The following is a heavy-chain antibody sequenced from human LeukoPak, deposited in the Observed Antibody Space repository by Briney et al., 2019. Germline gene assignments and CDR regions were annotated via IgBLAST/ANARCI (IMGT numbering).Heavy chain of an antibody. CDR1: GGSISSSSYY. V-gene: IGHV4-39*01. J-gene: IGHJ4*02. D-gene: IGHD5-18*01. CDR3: ARLWLPYHYFDY. CDR2: IYYSGST. Sequence: SETLSLTCTVSGGSISSSSYYWGWLRQPPGKGLEWIGSIYYSGSTYYNPSLKSRVTISVDTSKNQFSLKLSSVTAADTAVYYCARLWLPYHYFDYWGQGTLVTVSS.